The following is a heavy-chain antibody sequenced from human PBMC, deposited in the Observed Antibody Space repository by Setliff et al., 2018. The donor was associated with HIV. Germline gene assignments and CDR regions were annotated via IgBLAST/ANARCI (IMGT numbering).Heavy chain of an antibody. Sequence: SVKVSCKVSGGTFRKYSMNWIRQAPGQGLEWMGGIVPIFGTTKYAQKFQGRVTITADESTSTAYMELSSLRSEDTAVYYCARGFHYYDSSGYGDAFDIWGQGTMVTVS. CDR2: IVPIFGTT. D-gene: IGHD3-22*01. V-gene: IGHV1-69*13. CDR1: GGTFRKYS. CDR3: ARGFHYYDSSGYGDAFDI. J-gene: IGHJ3*02.